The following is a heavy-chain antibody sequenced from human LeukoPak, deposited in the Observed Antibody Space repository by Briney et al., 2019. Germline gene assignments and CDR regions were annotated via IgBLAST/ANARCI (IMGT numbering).Heavy chain of an antibody. Sequence: SETLSLTCTVSGGSISSYYWSWIRQPPRKGLEWIGYIYYSGSTNYNPSLKSRVTISVDTSKNQFSLKLSSVTAADTAVYYCARRARNYDSSGYYYDDAFDIWGQGTMVTVSS. J-gene: IGHJ3*02. CDR3: ARRARNYDSSGYYYDDAFDI. CDR1: GGSISSYY. CDR2: IYYSGST. V-gene: IGHV4-59*08. D-gene: IGHD3-22*01.